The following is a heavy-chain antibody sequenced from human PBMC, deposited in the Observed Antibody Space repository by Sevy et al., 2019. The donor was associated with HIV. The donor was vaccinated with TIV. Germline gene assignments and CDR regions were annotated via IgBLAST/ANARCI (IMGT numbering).Heavy chain of an antibody. V-gene: IGHV3-30*18. CDR2: ISYDGSIK. J-gene: IGHJ4*02. Sequence: GGSLRLSCAASGFTFSNYGMHWVRQAPGKGLEWVAVISYDGSIKYYADSVRGRFTISRDNSKNTLYLQMNSLRPKDTTMYFCAKDPGRLLELDYWGQGTLVTVSS. CDR3: AKDPGRLLELDY. D-gene: IGHD1-7*01. CDR1: GFTFSNYG.